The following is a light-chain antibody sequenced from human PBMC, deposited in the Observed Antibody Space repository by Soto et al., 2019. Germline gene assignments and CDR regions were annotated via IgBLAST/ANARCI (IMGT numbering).Light chain of an antibody. CDR2: AAS. CDR1: QYISTY. V-gene: IGKV1-39*01. CDR3: QQSYSIVWT. Sequence: DIQMTQSPTSLSASVGDRVTITCRASQYISTYINWYHQKPGKAPKLLIYAASSLQSGVPSRFSGSGSGTDFTLTISNLEPEDFSTYYCQQSYSIVWTFGQGTKVE. J-gene: IGKJ1*01.